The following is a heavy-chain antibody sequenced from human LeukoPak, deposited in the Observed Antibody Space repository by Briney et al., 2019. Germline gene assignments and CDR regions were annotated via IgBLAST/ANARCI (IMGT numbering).Heavy chain of an antibody. V-gene: IGHV3-7*03. CDR2: IKGDGSDK. CDR1: GFTFSSSW. J-gene: IGHJ4*02. D-gene: IGHD3-3*01. Sequence: PGGSLRLSCAASGFTFSSSWMTWVRQAPGKGLEWLANIKGDGSDKNYVDSVKGRFTISRDNAKNSLYLQMNSLRAEDTAFYYCARGGITIFGGIIYQDYWGQGTLVTVSS. CDR3: ARGGITIFGGIIYQDY.